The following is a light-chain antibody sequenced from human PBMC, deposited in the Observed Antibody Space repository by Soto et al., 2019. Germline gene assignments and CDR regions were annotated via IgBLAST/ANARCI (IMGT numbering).Light chain of an antibody. V-gene: IGLV2-8*01. CDR1: SSDVGGYNL. CDR2: EVS. CDR3: SSYAATNKV. Sequence: QSVLTQPPSASESPGLSVTITCTGTSSDVGGYNLVSWYQQHPGKAPKLSIYEVSKRPSGVPDRFSGSKSGNTASLTLSGLQAEDEADYYCSSYAATNKVFGGGTKLTVL. J-gene: IGLJ3*02.